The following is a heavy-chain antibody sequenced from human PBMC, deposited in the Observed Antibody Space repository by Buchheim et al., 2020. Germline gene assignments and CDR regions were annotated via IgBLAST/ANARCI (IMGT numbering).Heavy chain of an antibody. J-gene: IGHJ5*02. Sequence: QVQLQQWGAGLLKPSETLSLTCAVYGGSFSGYYWSWIRQPPGKGLEWIGEINHSGSTNYNPSLKSRVTLSVDTSKNQFSLKLSSVTAADTAVYYCARGLGGYSSSRHTWFDPWGQGTL. V-gene: IGHV4-34*01. CDR3: ARGLGGYSSSRHTWFDP. CDR2: INHSGST. CDR1: GGSFSGYY. D-gene: IGHD6-13*01.